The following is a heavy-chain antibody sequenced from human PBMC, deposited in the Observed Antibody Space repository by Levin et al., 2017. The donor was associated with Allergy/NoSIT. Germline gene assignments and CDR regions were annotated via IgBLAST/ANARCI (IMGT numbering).Heavy chain of an antibody. J-gene: IGHJ6*03. CDR1: GFTFSYHG. Sequence: GGSLRLSCAASGFTFSYHGMHWVRQAPGKGLEWVAVISYDGSTKYYADSVKGRFTISRDNSKNTLYLQMNSLRAEDTALYYCAKEPNYSYYMDVWGKGTTVTVSS. CDR3: AKEPNYSYYMDV. CDR2: ISYDGSTK. V-gene: IGHV3-30*18.